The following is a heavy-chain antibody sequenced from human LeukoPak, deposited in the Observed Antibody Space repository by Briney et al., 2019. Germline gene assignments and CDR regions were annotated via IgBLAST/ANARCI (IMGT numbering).Heavy chain of an antibody. Sequence: GGSLRLSCAASGFTFSSHRMTWVRQAPGKGLEWVSYISTTSSTIYYADSVKGRFTISRDNAKNSLYLQMNSLRDEDTAVYYCARVYEQWLVYFDYWGQGTLVTVSS. V-gene: IGHV3-48*02. D-gene: IGHD6-19*01. CDR2: ISTTSSTI. J-gene: IGHJ4*02. CDR1: GFTFSSHR. CDR3: ARVYEQWLVYFDY.